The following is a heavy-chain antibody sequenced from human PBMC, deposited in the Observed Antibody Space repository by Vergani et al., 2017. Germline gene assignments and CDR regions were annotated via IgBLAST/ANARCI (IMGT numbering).Heavy chain of an antibody. V-gene: IGHV1-69*13. CDR2: IIPIFGTA. CDR1: GGTFSSYA. Sequence: QVHLVQSGAEVKPPGSSVKVSCKASGGTFSSYAISWARQAPGQGLEWMGRIIPIFGTANYAQKFQGRVTITADESTSTAYMELSSLRSEDTAVYYCARAKDTAMVNDGMDVWGQGTTVTVSS. J-gene: IGHJ6*02. CDR3: ARAKDTAMVNDGMDV. D-gene: IGHD5-18*01.